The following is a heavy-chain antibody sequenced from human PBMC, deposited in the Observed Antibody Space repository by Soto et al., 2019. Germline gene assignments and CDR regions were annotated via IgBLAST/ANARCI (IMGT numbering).Heavy chain of an antibody. Sequence: ASVKVSCKASGYIFTYYYMHWVRQSPGQGLEWMGRINPNGGSTSYAQKFQGRVTMTSDTSTSTLYMELSSLRSEDTAVYYCAREFCTGGNCYSGSFDPWGQGTLVTVSS. J-gene: IGHJ5*02. V-gene: IGHV1-46*01. D-gene: IGHD2-15*01. CDR1: GYIFTYYY. CDR3: AREFCTGGNCYSGSFDP. CDR2: INPNGGST.